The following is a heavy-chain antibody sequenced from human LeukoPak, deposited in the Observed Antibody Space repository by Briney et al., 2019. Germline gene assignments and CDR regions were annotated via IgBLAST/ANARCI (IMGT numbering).Heavy chain of an antibody. CDR2: ISSSSSYI. V-gene: IGHV3-21*01. CDR3: ARDFTCGGDCYSYYFDY. D-gene: IGHD2-21*02. CDR1: GFTFSSAA. Sequence: GGSLRLSCVASGFTFSSAAMTWVRQAPGKGLEWVSSISSSSSYIYYADSVKGRFTISRDNAKNSLYLQMNSLRAEDTAVYYCARDFTCGGDCYSYYFDYWGQGTLVTVSS. J-gene: IGHJ4*02.